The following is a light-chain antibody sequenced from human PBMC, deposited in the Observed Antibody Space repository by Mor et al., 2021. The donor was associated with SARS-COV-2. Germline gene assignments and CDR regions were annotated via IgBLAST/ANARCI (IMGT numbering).Light chain of an antibody. CDR3: AAWDDNLRGFV. V-gene: IGLV1-47*01. J-gene: IGLJ1*01. Sequence: ISCSGTSSNIGSRNVYWYQHFPGTAPKLLISRNNQRPSGVPARVSGSKSGTSASLAISGLRSEDGADYYCAAWDDNLRGFVFGTGTK. CDR2: RNN. CDR1: SSNIGSRN.